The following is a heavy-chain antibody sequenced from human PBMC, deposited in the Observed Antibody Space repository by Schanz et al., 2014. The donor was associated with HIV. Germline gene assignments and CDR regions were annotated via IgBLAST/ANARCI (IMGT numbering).Heavy chain of an antibody. V-gene: IGHV3-23*04. D-gene: IGHD3-3*01. CDR3: ARGECDFWSGYCPHFHYFDLDV. CDR2: ISASARGT. J-gene: IGHJ6*02. Sequence: EVQLVESGGGLVKPGRSLRLSCTASGFTFDDYAMRWFRQAPGKGLECIAGISASARGTNYADSVLGRFTVSRDNSKNTLFLQMNSLRSEDTAVYYCARGECDFWSGYCPHFHYFDLDVWGPGTSVTVSS. CDR1: GFTFDDYA.